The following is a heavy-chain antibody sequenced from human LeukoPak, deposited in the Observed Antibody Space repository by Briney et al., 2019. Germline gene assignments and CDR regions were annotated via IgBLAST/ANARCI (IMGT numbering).Heavy chain of an antibody. Sequence: SETLSLTCAVSGGSISSSNWWSWVRQPPGKGLEWIGEIYHSGSTNYNPSLKSRDTISVDKSKNQFSLKLSSVTAADTAVYYCARVAVGYYGSGSYYNWFDPWGQGTLVTVSS. CDR3: ARVAVGYYGSGSYYNWFDP. J-gene: IGHJ5*02. CDR2: IYHSGST. V-gene: IGHV4-4*02. D-gene: IGHD3-10*01. CDR1: GGSISSSNW.